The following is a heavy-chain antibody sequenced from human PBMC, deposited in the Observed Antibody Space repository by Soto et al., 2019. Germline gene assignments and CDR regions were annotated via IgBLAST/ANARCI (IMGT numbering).Heavy chain of an antibody. CDR1: GFTFGDYA. J-gene: IGHJ5*02. D-gene: IGHD2-2*01. CDR3: AQYCSSTSCYGDWFDP. CDR2: IKQDGSEK. Sequence: GGSLRLSCTASGFTFGDYAMSWVRQAPGKGLEWVANIKQDGSEKYYVDSVKGRFTISRDNAKNSLYLQMNSLRAEDTAVYYCAQYCSSTSCYGDWFDPWGQGTLVTVS. V-gene: IGHV3-7*03.